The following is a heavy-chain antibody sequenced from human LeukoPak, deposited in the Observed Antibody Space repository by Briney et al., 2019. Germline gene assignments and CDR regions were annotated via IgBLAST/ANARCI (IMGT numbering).Heavy chain of an antibody. Sequence: PSETLSLTCTVSGGSISSRTYYWAWIRQPPGKGLEWIGNGYYSGSTYYNLSLKSRVTISVDTSKNQFSLNLNSVTAADTAVYYCATEGTSFGSGSYYNDRYYYEGMDVRGQGTTVTVS. D-gene: IGHD3-10*01. CDR3: ATEGTSFGSGSYYNDRYYYEGMDV. V-gene: IGHV4-39*01. CDR2: GYYSGST. CDR1: GGSISSRTYY. J-gene: IGHJ6*02.